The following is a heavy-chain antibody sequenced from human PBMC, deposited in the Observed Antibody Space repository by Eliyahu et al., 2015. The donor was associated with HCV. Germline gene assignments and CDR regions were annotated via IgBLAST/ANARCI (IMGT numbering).Heavy chain of an antibody. CDR3: AGELDPYYGMDV. V-gene: IGHV3-33*01. CDR1: GFTFSSYG. J-gene: IGHJ6*02. D-gene: IGHD1-1*01. CDR2: IWYDGSNK. Sequence: QVQLVESGGGVVQPGRSLRLSCAASGFTFSSYGMHWVRQAPGKGLGWVAVIWYDGSNKYYADSVKGRFTISRDNSKNTLYLQMNSLRAEDTAVYYCAGELDPYYGMDVWGQGTTVTVSS.